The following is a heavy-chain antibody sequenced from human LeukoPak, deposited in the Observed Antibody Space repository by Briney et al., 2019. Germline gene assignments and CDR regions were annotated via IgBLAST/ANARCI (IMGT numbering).Heavy chain of an antibody. D-gene: IGHD4-17*01. CDR3: AXGHXYGDYVPFDY. CDR1: GFTFSSYA. CDR2: ISGSGGST. J-gene: IGHJ4*02. V-gene: IGHV3-23*01. Sequence: PGGSLRLSCAASGFTFSSYAMSWVRQAPGKGLEWVSAISGSGGSTYYADSVKGRFTISRDNSKNTLYLQMNSLRAEDTAVYYCAXGHXYGDYVPFDYWGQGTLVTVSS.